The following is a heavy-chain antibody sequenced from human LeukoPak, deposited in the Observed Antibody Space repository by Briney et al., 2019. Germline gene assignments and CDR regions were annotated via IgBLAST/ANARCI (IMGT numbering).Heavy chain of an antibody. V-gene: IGHV1-2*02. Sequence: ASVKVSCKASGYTFTGYYMHWVRQAPGQGLEWMGWINPNSGGTNYAQKFQGRVTMTRDTSISTAYMELRSLRSDDTAVYYCARDPDYYDSSGDDYWGQGTLVTVSS. D-gene: IGHD3-22*01. CDR3: ARDPDYYDSSGDDY. CDR1: GYTFTGYY. J-gene: IGHJ4*02. CDR2: INPNSGGT.